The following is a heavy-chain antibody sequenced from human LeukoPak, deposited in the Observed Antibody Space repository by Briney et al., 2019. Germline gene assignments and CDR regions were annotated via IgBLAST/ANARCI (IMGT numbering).Heavy chain of an antibody. D-gene: IGHD3-10*01. J-gene: IGHJ4*02. Sequence: PSETLSLTCAVYGGSFSGYYWSWIRQPPGKGLEWIGSIYYSGSTYYNPSLKSRVTISVDTSKNQFSLKLSSVTAADTAVYYCARHGDYYGSGSYVPFDYWGQGTLVTVSS. CDR1: GGSFSGYY. CDR2: IYYSGST. V-gene: IGHV4-34*01. CDR3: ARHGDYYGSGSYVPFDY.